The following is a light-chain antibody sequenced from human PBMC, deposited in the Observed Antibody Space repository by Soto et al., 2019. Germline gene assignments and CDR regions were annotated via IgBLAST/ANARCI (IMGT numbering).Light chain of an antibody. CDR3: SSYTSSGTHWV. Sequence: QPASVSGSPGQSITISCTGSSSDIGTYNYLSWYQQHPGKAPKLMIYEVSDRPSGISNRFSGSKSGNTASLTISGLQAEDEADYYCSSYTSSGTHWVFGGGTQLTVL. J-gene: IGLJ3*02. CDR1: SSDIGTYNY. V-gene: IGLV2-14*01. CDR2: EVS.